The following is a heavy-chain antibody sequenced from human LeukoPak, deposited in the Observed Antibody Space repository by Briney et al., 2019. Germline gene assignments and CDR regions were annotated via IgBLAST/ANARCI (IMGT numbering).Heavy chain of an antibody. D-gene: IGHD1-26*01. J-gene: IGHJ3*02. V-gene: IGHV3-48*01. Sequence: PGGSLRLSCAASGFTFSSYSMNWVRQAPGKGLEWVSYISSSSSTIYYADSVKGRFTISRDNAKNSLYLQMNSLRAEDTAVYYCARDAHSGSYLDAFDIWGQGTMATVSS. CDR2: ISSSSSTI. CDR3: ARDAHSGSYLDAFDI. CDR1: GFTFSSYS.